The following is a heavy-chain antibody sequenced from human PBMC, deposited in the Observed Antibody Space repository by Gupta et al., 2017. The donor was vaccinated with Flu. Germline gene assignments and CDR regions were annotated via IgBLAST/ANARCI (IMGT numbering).Heavy chain of an antibody. CDR2: MTPDNGIT. CDR3: ARGVGAGGDF. V-gene: IGHV1-8*01. Sequence: QVQLVQSGAEVKKPGASVKVSCKASGYTFTRFDINWVRQATGQGLEWLGWMTPDNGITKYAQKFQGRVTMTRNASIGTAYMELSSLRSEDTAVYYCARGVGAGGDFWGQGTLVTVSS. D-gene: IGHD1-26*01. CDR1: GYTFTRFD. J-gene: IGHJ4*02.